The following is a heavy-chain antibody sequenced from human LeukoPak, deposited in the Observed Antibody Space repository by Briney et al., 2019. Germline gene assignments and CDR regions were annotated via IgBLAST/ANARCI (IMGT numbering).Heavy chain of an antibody. J-gene: IGHJ5*02. V-gene: IGHV3-23*01. Sequence: GGSLRLSCAASGFTFSSYAMSWVRQAPGKGLEWVSHISGGGDSPYYADSVKGRFSISRDNSKNAVYLQMNSLRAEDTAVYYCASSNWFDPWGQGTLVTVSS. D-gene: IGHD2-2*01. CDR3: ASSNWFDP. CDR1: GFTFSSYA. CDR2: ISGGGDSP.